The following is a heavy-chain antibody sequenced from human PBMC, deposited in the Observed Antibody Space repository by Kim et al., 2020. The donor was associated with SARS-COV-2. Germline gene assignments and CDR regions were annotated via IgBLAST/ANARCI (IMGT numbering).Heavy chain of an antibody. V-gene: IGHV4-59*08. CDR2: IYNSGST. Sequence: SETLSLTCTVSGGSISNDYWSWIRQPPGKGLEWIGYIYNSGSTNYNPSLNRRVTILVDTSKNQFSLKLSSVTAADTAVYFCARNSGYYVHDYWGQGTLVT. CDR3: ARNSGYYVHDY. D-gene: IGHD5-12*01. J-gene: IGHJ4*02. CDR1: GGSISNDY.